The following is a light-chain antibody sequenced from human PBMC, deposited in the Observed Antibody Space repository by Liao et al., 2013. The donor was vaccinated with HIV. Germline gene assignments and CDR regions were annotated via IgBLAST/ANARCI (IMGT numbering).Light chain of an antibody. CDR1: RLGDKY. V-gene: IGLV3-1*01. CDR3: QAWDSSTYVI. CDR2: QDN. Sequence: SYELSQPTAVSVSPGQTANITCSGDRLGDKYACWYQKKPGQSPVLVIYQDNKRPSGIPERFSGSNSGNTATLTISGTQAVDEADYYCQAWDSSTYVIFGGGTKLTVL. J-gene: IGLJ2*01.